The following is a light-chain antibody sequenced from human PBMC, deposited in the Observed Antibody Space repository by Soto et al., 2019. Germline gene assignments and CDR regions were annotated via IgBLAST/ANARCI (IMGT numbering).Light chain of an antibody. V-gene: IGLV1-44*01. Sequence: QLVLTQPPSVSGTPGQRVIISCSGSRSNIGSNSVNWYQQLPGTAPKLLIYINDQRPSGVPDRFSGSTSGTSVSLAISGLQSEDEADYYCASWDDRLKGYVFGTGTKVTVL. J-gene: IGLJ1*01. CDR1: RSNIGSNS. CDR2: IND. CDR3: ASWDDRLKGYV.